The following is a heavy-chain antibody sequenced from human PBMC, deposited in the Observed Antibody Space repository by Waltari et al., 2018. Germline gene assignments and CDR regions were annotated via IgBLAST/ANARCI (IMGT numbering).Heavy chain of an antibody. V-gene: IGHV4-4*07. D-gene: IGHD3-9*01. CDR1: GGSISSYY. CDR2: IYTSGST. Sequence: QVQLQESGPGLVKPSETLSLTCTVSGGSISSYYWSWIRQPAGKGLEWIGRIYTSGSTNYNPSLKSRVTRSVDTSKNQFSLKLSSVTAADTAVYYCAREEGDILTGSWFDPWGQGTLVTVSS. CDR3: AREEGDILTGSWFDP. J-gene: IGHJ5*02.